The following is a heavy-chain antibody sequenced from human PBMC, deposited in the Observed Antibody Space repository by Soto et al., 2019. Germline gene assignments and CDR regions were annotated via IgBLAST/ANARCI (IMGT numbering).Heavy chain of an antibody. V-gene: IGHV1-18*01. Sequence: ASVKVSCKASGYTFTSYGISWVRQAPGQGLEWMGWISAYNGNTNYAQKLQGRVTMTTDTSTSTAYMELRSLRSDDAAVYYCARAGGGAAAGTYGMDVWGQGTTVTVSS. CDR2: ISAYNGNT. J-gene: IGHJ6*02. D-gene: IGHD6-13*01. CDR1: GYTFTSYG. CDR3: ARAGGGAAAGTYGMDV.